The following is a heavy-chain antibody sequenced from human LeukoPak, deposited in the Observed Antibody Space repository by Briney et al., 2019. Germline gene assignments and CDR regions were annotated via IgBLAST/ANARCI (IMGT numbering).Heavy chain of an antibody. J-gene: IGHJ4*02. CDR1: GFTFSSYS. CDR2: ISSSATKT. V-gene: IGHV3-21*01. D-gene: IGHD3-10*01. CDR3: ATAGGSGSYPIYYFDY. Sequence: GGSLRLSRAASGFTFSSYSMNRVRQAPGRGLEWVSSISSSATKTYYADSVMGRFTISRDNAKNSLSLQMNSLRAEDTAVYYCATAGGSGSYPIYYFDYWGQGTLVTVSS.